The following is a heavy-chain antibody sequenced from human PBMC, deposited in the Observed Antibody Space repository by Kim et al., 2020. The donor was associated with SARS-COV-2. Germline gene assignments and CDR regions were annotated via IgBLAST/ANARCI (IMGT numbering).Heavy chain of an antibody. D-gene: IGHD2-2*01. J-gene: IGHJ6*01. CDR1: GYTFTSYA. CDR3: AREGEYQLLSEFFYYGMDV. V-gene: IGHV7-4-1*02. Sequence: ASVKVSCKASGYTFTSYAMNWVRQAPGQGLEWMGWINTNTGNPTYAQGFPGRFVFSLDTSVSTAYLQISSLKAEDTAVYYCAREGEYQLLSEFFYYGMDVWGEGGTVTAAS. CDR2: INTNTGNP.